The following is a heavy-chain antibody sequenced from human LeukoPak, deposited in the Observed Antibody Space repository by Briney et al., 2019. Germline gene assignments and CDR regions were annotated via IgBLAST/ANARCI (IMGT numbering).Heavy chain of an antibody. CDR1: GFTFSSYG. Sequence: GGSLRLSCAASGFTFSSYGMHWVRQAPGKGLEWVAFIRYDGSNKYYADSVKGRFTISRDNSKNTLYLQMNSLRAEDTAVYYCAKDGEEQQLSNGDYFDYWGQGTLVTVSS. CDR2: IRYDGSNK. D-gene: IGHD6-13*01. J-gene: IGHJ4*02. V-gene: IGHV3-30*02. CDR3: AKDGEEQQLSNGDYFDY.